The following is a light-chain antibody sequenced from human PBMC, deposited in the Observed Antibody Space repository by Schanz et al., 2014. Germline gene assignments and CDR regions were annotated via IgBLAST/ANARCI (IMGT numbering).Light chain of an antibody. J-gene: IGKJ1*01. CDR2: DAS. CDR1: EGVKNY. CDR3: QQYYGSVWT. V-gene: IGKV1-6*02. Sequence: AIQMTQSPSSLSASVGDRVTITCRASEGVKNYLNWYQQKPGKAHKLLIYDASSLESGVPSRFSGSGSGTEFTLAISSLQAEDVAVYYCQQYYGSVWTFGQGTKVEIK.